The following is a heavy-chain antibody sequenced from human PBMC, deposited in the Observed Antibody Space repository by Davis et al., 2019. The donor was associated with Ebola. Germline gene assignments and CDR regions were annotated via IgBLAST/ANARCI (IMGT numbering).Heavy chain of an antibody. CDR2: INPSGGST. Sequence: ASVKVSCKASGYTFTRYGISWVRQAPGQGLEWMGIINPSGGSTSYAQKFQGRVTMTRNTSISTAYMELSSLRSEDTAVYYCARQTFLPAAILFDPWGQGTLVTVSS. D-gene: IGHD2-2*01. CDR3: ARQTFLPAAILFDP. J-gene: IGHJ5*02. CDR1: GYTFTRYG. V-gene: IGHV1-8*01.